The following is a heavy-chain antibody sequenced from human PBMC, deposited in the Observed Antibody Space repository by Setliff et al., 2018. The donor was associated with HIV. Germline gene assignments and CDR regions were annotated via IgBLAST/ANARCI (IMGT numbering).Heavy chain of an antibody. CDR1: GGSISSGGYS. D-gene: IGHD6-19*01. Sequence: SETLSLTCAVSGGSISSGGYSWSWIRQPPGKGLEWIGYIYHSGSTYYNPSLKSRVTISVDTSKNQFSLKLSSVTAADTAVYYCARGPYSSGWYGIDYWGQGTLVTVSS. J-gene: IGHJ4*02. CDR3: ARGPYSSGWYGIDY. V-gene: IGHV4-30-2*01. CDR2: IYHSGST.